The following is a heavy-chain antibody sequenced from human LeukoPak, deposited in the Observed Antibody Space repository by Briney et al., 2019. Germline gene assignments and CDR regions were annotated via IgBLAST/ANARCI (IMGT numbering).Heavy chain of an antibody. D-gene: IGHD6-19*01. J-gene: IGHJ5*02. CDR1: GFTFSSYG. Sequence: GGSLRLSCTASGFTFSSYGMHWVRQAPGKGLEWVAVISYGGSNKYYADSVKGRFTISRDNSKNTLYLQMNSLRAEDTAVYYCAKDRIAVAGTGWFDPWGQGTLVTVSS. CDR3: AKDRIAVAGTGWFDP. CDR2: ISYGGSNK. V-gene: IGHV3-30*18.